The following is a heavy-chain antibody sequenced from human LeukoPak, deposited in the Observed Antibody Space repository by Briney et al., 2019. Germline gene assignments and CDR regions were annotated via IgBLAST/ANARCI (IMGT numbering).Heavy chain of an antibody. CDR3: ARDGDMYYYDSSGYYFGY. Sequence: SETLSLTCAVYGGSFSGYYWSWIRQPPGKGLEWIGEINHSGSTNYNPSLKSRVTISVDTSKNQFSLKLSSVTAADTAVYYCARDGDMYYYDSSGYYFGYWGQGTLVTVSS. D-gene: IGHD3-22*01. J-gene: IGHJ4*02. CDR2: INHSGST. V-gene: IGHV4-34*01. CDR1: GGSFSGYY.